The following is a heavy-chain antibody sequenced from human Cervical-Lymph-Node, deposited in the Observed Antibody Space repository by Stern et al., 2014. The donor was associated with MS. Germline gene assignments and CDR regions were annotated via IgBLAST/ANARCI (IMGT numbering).Heavy chain of an antibody. CDR2: IYPGDSET. CDR1: GYKFSIYW. Sequence: EQLVQSGDELIRPGESLKISCKGSGYKFSIYWIAWVRQMPVKDLEWMGIIYPGDSETRYSPSFQGQVTMSADKSTSTAYLQWSSLNASDTAMYFCARQTTAWASDVWGQGTLVTVSS. D-gene: IGHD1-14*01. CDR3: ARQTTAWASDV. V-gene: IGHV5-51*01. J-gene: IGHJ4*02.